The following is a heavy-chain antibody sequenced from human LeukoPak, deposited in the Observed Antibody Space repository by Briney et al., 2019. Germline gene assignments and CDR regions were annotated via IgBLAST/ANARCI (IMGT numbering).Heavy chain of an antibody. D-gene: IGHD3-3*01. CDR3: PKCTSGYHGDDY. CDR1: GFTFSRHA. Sequence: GGSLRLSCVASGFTFSRHAMSWVRQAPGKGLEWVSSIDGSGDYTFCADSVKGRFTISRDNSKNTLYLQMNSLRAEDTALYYCPKCTSGYHGDDYWGQGTLVTVSS. CDR2: IDGSGDYT. J-gene: IGHJ4*02. V-gene: IGHV3-23*01.